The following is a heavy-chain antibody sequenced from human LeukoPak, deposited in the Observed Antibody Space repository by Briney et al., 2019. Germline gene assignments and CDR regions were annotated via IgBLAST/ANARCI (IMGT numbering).Heavy chain of an antibody. J-gene: IGHJ4*02. Sequence: GGSLRLSCAASGFTFSSYDMNWVRQAPGKGLEWVSYIGSSSSTIYYADSVKGRFTISRDNAKNSLYLQMNSLRDEDTAVYYCARHDYGGNSGDYWGQGTLVTVSS. D-gene: IGHD4-23*01. CDR1: GFTFSSYD. V-gene: IGHV3-48*02. CDR2: IGSSSSTI. CDR3: ARHDYGGNSGDY.